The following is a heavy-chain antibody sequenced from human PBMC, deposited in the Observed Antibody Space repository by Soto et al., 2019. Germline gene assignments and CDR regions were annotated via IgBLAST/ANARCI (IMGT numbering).Heavy chain of an antibody. CDR1: GGSVSSGSYY. CDR2: IYYSGST. V-gene: IGHV4-61*01. Sequence: SETLSLTCTVSGGSVSSGSYYWSWIRQPPGKGLEWIGYIYYSGSTNYNPSLKSRVTISVDTSKNQFSLKLSSVTAADTAVYYCATAGESIAAHWGQGTLVTVSS. J-gene: IGHJ4*02. CDR3: ATAGESIAAH. D-gene: IGHD6-6*01.